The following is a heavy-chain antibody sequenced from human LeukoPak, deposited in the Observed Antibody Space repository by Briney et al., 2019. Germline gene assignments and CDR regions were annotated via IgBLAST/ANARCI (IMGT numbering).Heavy chain of an antibody. Sequence: SETLSLTCTVSGDSISSGDYYWNWIRQPAGKRLEWIGRISTSGTPNYNPSFRGRLTISIDTSKNQFSLNLRSVTAADTAVYYCARGGIAVPFDYWGQGTLVTVSS. CDR2: ISTSGTP. D-gene: IGHD6-19*01. J-gene: IGHJ4*02. CDR1: GDSISSGDYY. V-gene: IGHV4-61*02. CDR3: ARGGIAVPFDY.